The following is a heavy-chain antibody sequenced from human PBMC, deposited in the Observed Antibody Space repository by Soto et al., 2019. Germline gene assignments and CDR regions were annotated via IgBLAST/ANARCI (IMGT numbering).Heavy chain of an antibody. D-gene: IGHD2-2*01. J-gene: IGHJ6*02. Sequence: EVHLLESGGGLVQPGGSLRLSCVASGFTFSTHAMSWVRQAPGKGLEWVSTFSGSGGNIYYAESVKGRFTISRDDSKNTLYLDMNSLRVEDTAVYYCAKVPPWTVGPLAMDVWGQGTTVTVSS. CDR1: GFTFSTHA. CDR2: FSGSGGNI. CDR3: AKVPPWTVGPLAMDV. V-gene: IGHV3-23*01.